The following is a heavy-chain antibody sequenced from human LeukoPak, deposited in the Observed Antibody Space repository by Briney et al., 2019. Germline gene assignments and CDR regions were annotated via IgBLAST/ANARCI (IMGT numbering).Heavy chain of an antibody. V-gene: IGHV3-21*01. Sequence: GGSLRLSCIASGFTFSTYNMNWVRQAPGKGLEWVSSISTSSNYIYYADSVKGRFTISRDNAKNSLYLQMIGLRVEDTDVYYCARDVGASAPDAFDIWGQGTMVTISS. CDR1: GFTFSTYN. J-gene: IGHJ3*02. D-gene: IGHD1-26*01. CDR2: ISTSSNYI. CDR3: ARDVGASAPDAFDI.